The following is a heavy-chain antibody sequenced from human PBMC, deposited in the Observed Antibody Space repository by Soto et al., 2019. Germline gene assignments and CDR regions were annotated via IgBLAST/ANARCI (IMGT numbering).Heavy chain of an antibody. V-gene: IGHV1-69*01. J-gene: IGHJ4*02. D-gene: IGHD3-22*01. CDR3: ARVNPADSSGYYSHFDY. CDR1: GGTFSSYA. CDR2: IIPIFGTA. Sequence: QVQLVQSGAEVKKPGSSVKVSCKASGGTFSSYAISWVRQAPGQGLEWMGGIIPIFGTANYAQKFQGRVTITADESTSTAYMELSSLRSEDMAVYYCARVNPADSSGYYSHFDYWGQGTLVTVSS.